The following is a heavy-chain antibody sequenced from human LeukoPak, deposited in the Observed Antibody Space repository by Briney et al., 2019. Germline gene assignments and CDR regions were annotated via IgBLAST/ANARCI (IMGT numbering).Heavy chain of an antibody. Sequence: SVKVSCKASGGTFSSYAISWVRQAPGQGLEWMGRIIPIFGTANYAQKFQGRVTITTDESTSTAYMELSSLRSEDTAVYYCARLVYYDSSGYYFYFDFWGQGTLVAVSS. CDR1: GGTFSSYA. J-gene: IGHJ4*02. CDR3: ARLVYYDSSGYYFYFDF. D-gene: IGHD3-22*01. CDR2: IIPIFGTA. V-gene: IGHV1-69*05.